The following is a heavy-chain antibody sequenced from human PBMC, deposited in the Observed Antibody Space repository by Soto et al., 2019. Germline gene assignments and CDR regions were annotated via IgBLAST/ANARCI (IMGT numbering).Heavy chain of an antibody. CDR2: ISSSSSYT. Sequence: QVQLVESGGGLVKPGGSLRLSCAASGFTFSDYYMSWIRQAPGKGLEWVSYISSSSSYTNYADSVKGRFTISRDNAKNSLYLKMNSLRAEDTAVYYCARANYYDSSGYEDYWGQGTLVTVSS. CDR1: GFTFSDYY. CDR3: ARANYYDSSGYEDY. D-gene: IGHD3-22*01. J-gene: IGHJ4*02. V-gene: IGHV3-11*05.